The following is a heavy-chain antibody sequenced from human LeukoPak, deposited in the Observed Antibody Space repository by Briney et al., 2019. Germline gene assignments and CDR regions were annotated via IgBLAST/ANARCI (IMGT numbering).Heavy chain of an antibody. CDR3: AKRNSSGWYYFDY. Sequence: PGGSLRLSCAASGFTFSSYGMSWVRQAPGKGLEWVSTISGSGGSTYYADSVKGRFTISRDNSKNTLYLQMNSLRAEATAVYYCAKRNSSGWYYFDYWGQGTLVTVSS. CDR1: GFTFSSYG. J-gene: IGHJ4*02. CDR2: ISGSGGST. D-gene: IGHD6-19*01. V-gene: IGHV3-23*01.